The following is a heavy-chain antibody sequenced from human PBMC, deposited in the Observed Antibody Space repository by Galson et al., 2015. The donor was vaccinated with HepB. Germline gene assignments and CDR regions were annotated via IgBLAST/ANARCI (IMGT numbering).Heavy chain of an antibody. D-gene: IGHD4-11*01. CDR3: AKSIVTINMDWFDP. Sequence: QSGAEVKKPGTSVKVSCKASGYTFTNYGFSWVRQAPGQGLEWMGWISADNGNTNYAQKFQGRVTLTTDTSTSTAYMELRSLRSDDTAVYYCAKSIVTINMDWFDPWGQGTPVTVSS. CDR2: ISADNGNT. V-gene: IGHV1-18*01. J-gene: IGHJ5*02. CDR1: GYTFTNYG.